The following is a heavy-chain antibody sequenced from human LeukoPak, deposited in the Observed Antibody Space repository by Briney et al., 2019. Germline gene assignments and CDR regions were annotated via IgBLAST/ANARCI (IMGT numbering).Heavy chain of an antibody. V-gene: IGHV3-66*01. CDR3: ALGYFDSSGEFDY. J-gene: IGHJ4*02. CDR2: IYSGGST. CDR1: GFTVSSNY. D-gene: IGHD3-22*01. Sequence: GGSLRLSCAASGFTVSSNYMSWVRQAPGKRLEWVSIIYSGGSTYYADSVKGRFTISRDNSKNTLYLQMNSLRAEDTAVYYCALGYFDSSGEFDYWGQGTLVTVSS.